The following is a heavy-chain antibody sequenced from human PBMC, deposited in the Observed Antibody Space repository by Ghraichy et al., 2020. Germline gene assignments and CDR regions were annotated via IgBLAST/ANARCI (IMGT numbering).Heavy chain of an antibody. J-gene: IGHJ4*02. D-gene: IGHD6-19*01. CDR2: IKQDGSEK. Sequence: GGSLRLSCAASGFTFSSYWMSWVRQAPGKGLEWVANIKQDGSEKYYVDSVKGRFTISRDNAKNSLYLQMNSLRAEDTAVYYCASLAVAGTIYFDYWGQGTLVTVSS. CDR1: GFTFSSYW. CDR3: ASLAVAGTIYFDY. V-gene: IGHV3-7*01.